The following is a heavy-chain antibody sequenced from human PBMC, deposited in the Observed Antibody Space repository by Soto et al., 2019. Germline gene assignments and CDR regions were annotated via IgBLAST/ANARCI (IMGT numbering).Heavy chain of an antibody. V-gene: IGHV3-30*18. CDR3: AKDLGSGKPYYYYAMDV. CDR2: ISYDGSNK. D-gene: IGHD3-10*01. CDR1: GFIFSRYG. Sequence: GGSLRVSCAASGFIFSRYGMHWVRQAPGKGLEWVAVISYDGSNKYYAESVKGPFIISRDKSENTLYLQMNSLRPEDTAVYYCAKDLGSGKPYYYYAMDVWGQGT. J-gene: IGHJ6*02.